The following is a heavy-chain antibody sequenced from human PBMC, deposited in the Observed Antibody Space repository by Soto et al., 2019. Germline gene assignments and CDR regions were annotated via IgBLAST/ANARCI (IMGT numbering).Heavy chain of an antibody. V-gene: IGHV4-30-4*08. D-gene: IGHD5-18*01. CDR2: IYYSGST. CDR3: ARAPPLKYTYGLRGAFDI. CDR1: GGSISSGDYY. J-gene: IGHJ3*02. Sequence: TSETLSLTCTVSGGSISSGDYYWSWIRQPPGKGLEWIGYIYYSGSTYYNPSLKSRVTISVDTSKNQFSLKLSSVTAADTAVYYCARAPPLKYTYGLRGAFDIWGQGTMVTVSS.